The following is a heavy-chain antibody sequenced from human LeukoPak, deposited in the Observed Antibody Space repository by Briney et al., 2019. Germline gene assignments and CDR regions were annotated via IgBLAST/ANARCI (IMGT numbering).Heavy chain of an antibody. J-gene: IGHJ4*02. CDR1: GFTFSSYG. D-gene: IGHD1-26*01. Sequence: PGRSLTLSCAASGFTFSSYGMHWVRQAPGKGLEWVAVISYDGSNQYYADSVKRRFTISRDNSKNTLYLQMNSLRAEDTAVYYCAKGELPYGNWGRGTLVTVSS. V-gene: IGHV3-30*18. CDR2: ISYDGSNQ. CDR3: AKGELPYGN.